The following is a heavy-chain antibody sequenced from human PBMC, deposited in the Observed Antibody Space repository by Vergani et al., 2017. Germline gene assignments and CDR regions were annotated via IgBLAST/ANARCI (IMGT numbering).Heavy chain of an antibody. D-gene: IGHD4-17*01. Sequence: QVQLVESGGGVVQPGRSLRLSCAASGFTFSSYGMHWVRQAPGKGLEWVAVIWYDGSNKYYADFVKGRFTISRDNSKNTLYLQMTSLRAEDTAVYYCARDEAGVTNLFDYWGQGTLVTVSS. V-gene: IGHV3-33*01. CDR2: IWYDGSNK. J-gene: IGHJ4*02. CDR1: GFTFSSYG. CDR3: ARDEAGVTNLFDY.